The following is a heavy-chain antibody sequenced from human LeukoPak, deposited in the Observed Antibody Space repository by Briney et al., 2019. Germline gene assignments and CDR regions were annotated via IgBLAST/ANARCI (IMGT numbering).Heavy chain of an antibody. CDR2: INPNSGGT. V-gene: IGHV1-2*02. CDR3: ARVGVSPDFWSGSQFDY. Sequence: ASVKVSCKASGYTFTGYYMHWVRQAPGQGLEWMGWINPNSGGTNYAQKFQGRVTMTRDMSISTAYMELSRLRSNDTAVYHCARVGVSPDFWSGSQFDYWGQGTLVTVSS. D-gene: IGHD3-3*01. J-gene: IGHJ4*02. CDR1: GYTFTGYY.